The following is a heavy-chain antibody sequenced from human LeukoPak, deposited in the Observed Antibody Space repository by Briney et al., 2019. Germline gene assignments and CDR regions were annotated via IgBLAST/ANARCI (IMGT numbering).Heavy chain of an antibody. J-gene: IGHJ5*02. Sequence: SETLSLTCAVSSGSISSSNWWSWVRQPPGKGLEWIGEIYHSGSTNYNPSLKSRVTISVDKSKNQFSLKLSSVTAADTAVYYCARVLGSSWYWGWFDPWGQGTLVTVSS. CDR1: SGSISSSNW. CDR2: IYHSGST. V-gene: IGHV4-4*02. D-gene: IGHD6-13*01. CDR3: ARVLGSSWYWGWFDP.